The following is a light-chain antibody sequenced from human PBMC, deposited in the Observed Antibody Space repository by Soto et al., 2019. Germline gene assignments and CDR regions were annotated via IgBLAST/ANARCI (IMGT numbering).Light chain of an antibody. J-gene: IGLJ2*01. CDR2: LEVSGSY. V-gene: IGLV4-60*02. Sequence: QPVLTQSSSASASLGSSVKLTCTLSSGHSSYIIAWHQQQPGKAPRYLMKLEVSGSYNKGSGVPYRFSGSSSGADRYLTISNLQFEDEADYYCETWDNNILVFGGGTKLTVL. CDR3: ETWDNNILV. CDR1: SGHSSYI.